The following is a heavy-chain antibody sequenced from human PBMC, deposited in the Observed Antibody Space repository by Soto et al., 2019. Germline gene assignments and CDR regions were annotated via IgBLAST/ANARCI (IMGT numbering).Heavy chain of an antibody. CDR1: GYIFSSYA. Sequence: QVHLVQSGAEVKKPGASVKVSCKASGYIFSSYAVTWVRQAPGQGLEWMGWNSAYTGDTNYTQNLQDRVTMTTDTSTNTAYMELRDLRYDDTAVYYCARLGTVRTYFDYWGQGTLIPVSS. CDR3: ARLGTVRTYFDY. D-gene: IGHD4-17*01. V-gene: IGHV1-18*01. J-gene: IGHJ4*02. CDR2: NSAYTGDT.